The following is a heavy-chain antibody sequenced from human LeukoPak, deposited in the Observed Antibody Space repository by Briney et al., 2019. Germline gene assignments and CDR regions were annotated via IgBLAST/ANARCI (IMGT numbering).Heavy chain of an antibody. J-gene: IGHJ4*02. Sequence: PGGSLRLSCAASGFTFSNYNXXXXXXXXXXXXXXXXYISSSSNIIYYADSVKGRFTISRDNAKNSLFLQMNSLRAEDTAVYYCARDFAREFTIDYWGQGTLVTVSS. D-gene: IGHD3-10*01. V-gene: IGHV3-48*01. CDR2: ISSSSNII. CDR1: GFTFSNYN. CDR3: ARDFAREFTIDY.